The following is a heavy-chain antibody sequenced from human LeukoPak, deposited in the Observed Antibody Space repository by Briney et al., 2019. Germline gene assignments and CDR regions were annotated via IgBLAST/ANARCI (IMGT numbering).Heavy chain of an antibody. V-gene: IGHV3-23*01. J-gene: IGHJ4*02. CDR1: GFTFSSYA. CDR3: AKVWDIVVVVAATYFDY. Sequence: GASLRLSCAASGFTFSSYAMSWVRQAPRKGQEWVSAISGSGGSTYYADSVKGRFTISRDNSKNTLYLQMNSLRAEDTAVYYCAKVWDIVVVVAATYFDYWGQGTLVTVSS. CDR2: ISGSGGST. D-gene: IGHD2-15*01.